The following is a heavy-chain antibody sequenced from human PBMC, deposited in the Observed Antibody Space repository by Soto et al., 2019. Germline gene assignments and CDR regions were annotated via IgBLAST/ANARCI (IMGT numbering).Heavy chain of an antibody. V-gene: IGHV3-30*18. D-gene: IGHD3-16*01. CDR2: ISYDGSNK. Sequence: GGSLRLSCAASGFTFSSYGMHWVRQAPGKGLEWVAVISYDGSNKYYADSVKGRFTISRDNSKNTLYLQTNSLRAEDTAVYYCAKVHYDYVWGSPDYWGQGTLVTVSS. J-gene: IGHJ4*02. CDR3: AKVHYDYVWGSPDY. CDR1: GFTFSSYG.